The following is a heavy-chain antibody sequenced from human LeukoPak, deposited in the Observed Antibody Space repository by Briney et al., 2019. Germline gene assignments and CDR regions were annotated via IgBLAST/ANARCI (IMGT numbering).Heavy chain of an antibody. CDR1: AFTFNTFW. CDR3: ARGNYYNMDV. J-gene: IGHJ6*02. V-gene: IGHV3-74*01. CDR2: INGGGSSA. Sequence: GGSLRLSCAASAFTFNTFWLHWVRQAPGRGLVWVSRINGGGSSADYADSVKGRFTISRDNAKNTLYLQMNSLRAEDTAVYYCARGNYYNMDVWGQGTTVTVSS.